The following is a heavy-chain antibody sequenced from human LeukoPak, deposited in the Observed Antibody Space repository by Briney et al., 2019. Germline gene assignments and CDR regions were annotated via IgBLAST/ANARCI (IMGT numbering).Heavy chain of an antibody. CDR1: GFTFSDYY. Sequence: PGGSLRLSCAASGFTFSDYYMSWIRQAPGKGLEWISYISSSGSTIYYADSVKGRFTISRDNSKNTLYLQMNSLRAEDTAVYYCAGGPDRWLVLDYYYGMDVWGQGTTVTVSS. CDR3: AGGPDRWLVLDYYYGMDV. J-gene: IGHJ6*02. V-gene: IGHV3-11*04. CDR2: ISSSGSTI. D-gene: IGHD6-19*01.